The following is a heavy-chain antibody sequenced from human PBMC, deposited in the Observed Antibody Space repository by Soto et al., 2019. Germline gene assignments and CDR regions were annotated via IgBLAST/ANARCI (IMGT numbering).Heavy chain of an antibody. J-gene: IGHJ4*02. CDR1: GFSIRKYW. D-gene: IGHD2-8*01. V-gene: IGHV3-74*01. CDR3: AIQDCTNDVGLEAAVTVGGALEY. CDR2: ISGDGTTT. Sequence: EVQLVESGGGLVQPGEALRLACAASGFSIRKYWMHWVRQAPGKGPVWVSYISGDGTTTDYAGSVKGRFTISRDNAKNTLFLQMVSMRVEDTAIYFCAIQDCTNDVGLEAAVTVGGALEYWGRGAQVTVSS.